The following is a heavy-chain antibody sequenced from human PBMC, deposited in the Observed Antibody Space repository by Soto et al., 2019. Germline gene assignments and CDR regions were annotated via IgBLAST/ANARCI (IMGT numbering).Heavy chain of an antibody. CDR1: GFTFSSYA. Sequence: EVQLLESGGGLVQPGESLRLSCAASGFTFSSYAMSWVRQAPGKGLEWVSVISGSDDITYYADSVKGRFTISRDNSKNALYLQRNSLRAEDTAVYYCAKRSSSSTFDYWGQGTLVTVSS. CDR3: AKRSSSSTFDY. CDR2: ISGSDDIT. V-gene: IGHV3-23*01. J-gene: IGHJ4*02. D-gene: IGHD6-6*01.